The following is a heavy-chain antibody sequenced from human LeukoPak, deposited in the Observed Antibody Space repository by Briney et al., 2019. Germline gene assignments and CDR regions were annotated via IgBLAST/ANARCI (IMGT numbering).Heavy chain of an antibody. CDR2: INHSGST. CDR3: ARHYGP. J-gene: IGHJ5*02. V-gene: IGHV4-34*01. Sequence: SETLSLTCAAYGGSFSGYYWSWIRQPPGKGLEWIGEINHSGSTNYNPSLKSRVTISVDTSKSQFSLKLNSVTAADTAVYYCARHYGPWGQGTLVTVSS. D-gene: IGHD3-16*01. CDR1: GGSFSGYY.